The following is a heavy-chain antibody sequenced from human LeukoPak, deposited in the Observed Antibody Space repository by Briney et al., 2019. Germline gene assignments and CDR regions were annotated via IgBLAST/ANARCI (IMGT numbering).Heavy chain of an antibody. V-gene: IGHV1-2*02. D-gene: IGHD3-10*01. CDR2: INPNSGGT. Sequence: ASVKVSCKASGYTFTGYYMHWVRQAPGQGLEWMGWINPNSGGTNYAQKFQGRVTMTRDTSMSTAYMELSRLRSDDTAVYYCARALGGWFGELSSEFDYWGQGTLVTVSS. CDR3: ARALGGWFGELSSEFDY. CDR1: GYTFTGYY. J-gene: IGHJ4*02.